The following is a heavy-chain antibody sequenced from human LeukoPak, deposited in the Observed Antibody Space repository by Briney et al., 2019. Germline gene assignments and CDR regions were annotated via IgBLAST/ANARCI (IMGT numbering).Heavy chain of an antibody. CDR2: ISSSSSTI. V-gene: IGHV3-48*02. CDR3: AREGKANWVPYYFDY. CDR1: GFTFSSYS. J-gene: IGHJ4*02. Sequence: GGSLRLSCAASGFTFSSYSMNWVRQAPGKGLEWVSYISSSSSTIHYADSVKGRFTISRDNAKNSLYLQMNSLRDEDTAVYYCAREGKANWVPYYFDYWGQGTLVTVSS. D-gene: IGHD7-27*01.